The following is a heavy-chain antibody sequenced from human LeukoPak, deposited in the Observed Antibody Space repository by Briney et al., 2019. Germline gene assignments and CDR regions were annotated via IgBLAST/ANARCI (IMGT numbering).Heavy chain of an antibody. CDR2: IYYSGST. Sequence: SETLSLTCTVSGGSISSSSYYWGWIRQPPGKGLDWIGSIYYSGSTYYNPSLKSRFTISVDTSKNQFSLKLRSVTAADTAVFYCVYYYDSSDYQQPNHFDFWGQGTLVTVSS. CDR1: GGSISSSSYY. CDR3: VYYYDSSDYQQPNHFDF. V-gene: IGHV4-39*01. D-gene: IGHD3-22*01. J-gene: IGHJ4*02.